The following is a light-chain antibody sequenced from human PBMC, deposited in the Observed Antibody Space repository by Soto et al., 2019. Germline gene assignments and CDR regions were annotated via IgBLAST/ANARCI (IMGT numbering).Light chain of an antibody. CDR3: ATWDSKLSAVV. V-gene: IGLV1-51*01. CDR2: DNS. CDR1: SSNIGDNF. Sequence: QSVLTQPPSMSAAPGQTVPISCSGSSSNIGDNFVSWYQHLPGTAPKLLIFDNSQRPSEIPDRFFGSKSGTIATLAITGPQTGDEAVYYCATWDSKLSAVVFGGGTQLTVL. J-gene: IGLJ2*01.